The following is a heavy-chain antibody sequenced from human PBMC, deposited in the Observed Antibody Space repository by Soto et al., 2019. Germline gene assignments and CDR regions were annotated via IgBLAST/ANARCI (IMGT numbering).Heavy chain of an antibody. CDR3: ARVGTDYGDYGYYFDY. CDR1: GGSVSSGSYY. Sequence: QVQLQESGPGLVKPSETLSLTCTVSGGSVSSGSYYWSWIRQPPGKGLEWIGYIYYSGSTNYNPSLKSRVTISVDTSKNQFALKLSSVTAAGTAVYYCARVGTDYGDYGYYFDYWGQGTLVTVSS. D-gene: IGHD4-17*01. J-gene: IGHJ4*02. V-gene: IGHV4-61*01. CDR2: IYYSGST.